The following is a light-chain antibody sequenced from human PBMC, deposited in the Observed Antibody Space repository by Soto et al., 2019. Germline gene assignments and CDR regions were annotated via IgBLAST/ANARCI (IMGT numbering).Light chain of an antibody. CDR3: TSYQSSSTLR. CDR2: DVN. CDR1: SSDVGGYKY. J-gene: IGLJ2*01. Sequence: QSALTQPASVSGSPGQSITISCTGTSSDVGGYKYVSWYQQHPGNAPKLMIYDVNNRPSGVSNRFSGSKSGNTASLTISGHPEEAAAYYYGTSYQSSSTLRFGGGTKLTVL. V-gene: IGLV2-14*01.